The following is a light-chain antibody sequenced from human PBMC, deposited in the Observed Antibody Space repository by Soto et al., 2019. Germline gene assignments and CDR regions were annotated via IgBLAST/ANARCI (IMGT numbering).Light chain of an antibody. Sequence: VMTQSPDSLAESLGERATISCKSSESVLDNSIKRNYLAWFQQKAGQPPKLLIYWASTRHSGVLDRFSGSGSGPHFPLTISYLHAEDVAVSYCQQYYSSPPQLTFGQRTRLEI. CDR2: WAS. CDR3: QQYYSSPPQLT. J-gene: IGKJ2*01. V-gene: IGKV4-1*01. CDR1: ESVLDNSIKRNY.